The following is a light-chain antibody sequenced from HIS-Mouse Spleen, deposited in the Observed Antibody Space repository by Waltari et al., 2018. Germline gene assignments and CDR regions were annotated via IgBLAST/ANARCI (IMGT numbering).Light chain of an antibody. J-gene: IGKJ2*01. CDR2: EAT. V-gene: IGKV5-2*01. CDR1: QDIDDN. CDR3: RHNDNFPYT. Sequence: ETTLTQSPAFMSATPGDKVNISCKASQDIDDNMNWYQQKPAEAAIFIIHEATTIAPGLPPRCSGSGYGTDFTLTINNIGSEDAAYYVCRHNDNFPYTFGQRTKLELK.